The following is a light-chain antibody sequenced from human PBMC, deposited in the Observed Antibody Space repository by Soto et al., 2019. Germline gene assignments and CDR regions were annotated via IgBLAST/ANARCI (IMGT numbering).Light chain of an antibody. J-gene: IGKJ2*01. CDR3: QQYDNLPRYT. CDR1: KDISNY. V-gene: IGKV1-33*01. CDR2: DAS. Sequence: DIQMTQCPSSLSASVGDRVTITCQASKDISNYLNWYQQKPGKAPKLLIYDASNLETGVPSRFSGSGTGTDFTFTISSLQPEDIATYYCQQYDNLPRYTFGQGTKLEIK.